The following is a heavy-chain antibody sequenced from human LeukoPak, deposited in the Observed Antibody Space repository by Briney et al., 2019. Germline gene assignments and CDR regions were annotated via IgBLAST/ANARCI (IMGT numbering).Heavy chain of an antibody. Sequence: GGSLRLSCAASGFTFSSYAMHWVRQAPGKGLEWVAVISYDGSNKYYADSVKGRFTISRDNSKNTLYLQMNSLRAEDTAVYYCASWRYCTNGVCGPYYYGMDVWGQGTTVTVSS. CDR2: ISYDGSNK. V-gene: IGHV3-30*04. J-gene: IGHJ6*02. D-gene: IGHD2-8*01. CDR3: ASWRYCTNGVCGPYYYGMDV. CDR1: GFTFSSYA.